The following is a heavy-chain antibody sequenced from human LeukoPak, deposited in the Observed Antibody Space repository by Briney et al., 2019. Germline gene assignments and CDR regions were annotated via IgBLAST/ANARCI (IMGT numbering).Heavy chain of an antibody. D-gene: IGHD3-3*01. CDR3: ARFLWSGSPDVFDI. CDR1: GGSFSGYY. Sequence: SETLSLTCAVSGGSFSGYYWSWIRQPPGEGLEWIGGIYYSGSTFYNPSLKSLVTGSVDTPKKQLSLKLSSVTAADTALYYCARFLWSGSPDVFDIWGQGTMVTVSS. J-gene: IGHJ3*02. V-gene: IGHV4-59*05. CDR2: IYYSGST.